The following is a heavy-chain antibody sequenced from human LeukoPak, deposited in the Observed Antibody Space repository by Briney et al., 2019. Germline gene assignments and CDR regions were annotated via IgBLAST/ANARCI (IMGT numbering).Heavy chain of an antibody. CDR3: TSTYYYDSSGYYSSCYFDY. CDR1: GFTFSSYW. V-gene: IGHV3-7*03. Sequence: GGSLRLSCAASGFTFSSYWMSWVRQAPGKGLEWVANIKKDGSEKYYVDSVKGRFTISRDNAKTSLYLQMNSLKTEDTAVYYCTSTYYYDSSGYYSSCYFDYWGQGTLVTVSS. J-gene: IGHJ4*02. CDR2: IKKDGSEK. D-gene: IGHD3-22*01.